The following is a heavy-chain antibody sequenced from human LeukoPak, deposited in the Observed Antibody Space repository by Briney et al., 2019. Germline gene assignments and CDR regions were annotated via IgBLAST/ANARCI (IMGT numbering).Heavy chain of an antibody. D-gene: IGHD1-26*01. Sequence: SVKVSCKASGGTFSSYAISWVRQAPGQGLEWMGGIILIFGTANYAQKFQGRVTITADESTSTAYMELSSLRAEDTAVYYCARAAEWELHYFDYWGQGILVTVSS. CDR1: GGTFSSYA. V-gene: IGHV1-69*13. J-gene: IGHJ4*02. CDR3: ARAAEWELHYFDY. CDR2: IILIFGTA.